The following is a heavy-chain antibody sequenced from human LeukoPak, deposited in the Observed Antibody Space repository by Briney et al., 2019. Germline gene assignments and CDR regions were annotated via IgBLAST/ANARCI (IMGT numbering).Heavy chain of an antibody. J-gene: IGHJ4*02. CDR3: ARVPTSGSYYGIFDY. CDR2: INHSGST. CDR1: GGSFSGYY. Sequence: SETLSLTCAVYGGSFSGYYWSWIRQPPGKGLEWIGEINHSGSTNYNPSLKSRVTISVDTSKNQFSLKLSSVTAADTAVYYCARVPTSGSYYGIFDYWGQGTLVTVSS. V-gene: IGHV4-34*01. D-gene: IGHD1-26*01.